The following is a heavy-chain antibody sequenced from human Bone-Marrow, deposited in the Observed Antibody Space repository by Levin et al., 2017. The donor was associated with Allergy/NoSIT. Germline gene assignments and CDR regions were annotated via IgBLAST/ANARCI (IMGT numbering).Heavy chain of an antibody. CDR1: GFTFSDYY. D-gene: IGHD2-2*01. CDR2: ISSGSSGYS. J-gene: IGHJ3*02. V-gene: IGHV3-11*05. Sequence: GGSLRLSCAASGFTFSDYYMSWIRQAPGKGLEWVSFISSGSSGYSRYADSVKGRFTISRDNGQNSLYLQMNSLRAEDTAVYYCARDLSRVVIIPATRDDAFDSWGQGTLVTVSS. CDR3: ARDLSRVVIIPATRDDAFDS.